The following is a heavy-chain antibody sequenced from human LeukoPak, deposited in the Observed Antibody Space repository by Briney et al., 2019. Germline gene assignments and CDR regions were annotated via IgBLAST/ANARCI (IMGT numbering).Heavy chain of an antibody. Sequence: ASVSVSFTASGYTFTIYDINWVRQAPGQGLGWMGWMNPNSGNTGYAQKFQGRVTINRNTSISTAYMELSSLRSEDTAVYYCARLLWFGESTALYFDYWGQGTLVTVSS. CDR1: GYTFTIYD. V-gene: IGHV1-8*03. CDR3: ARLLWFGESTALYFDY. J-gene: IGHJ4*02. CDR2: MNPNSGNT. D-gene: IGHD3-10*01.